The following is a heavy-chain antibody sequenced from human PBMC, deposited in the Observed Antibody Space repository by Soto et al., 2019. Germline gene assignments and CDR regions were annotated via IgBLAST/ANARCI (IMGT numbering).Heavy chain of an antibody. V-gene: IGHV1-69*06. Sequence: QVQLVQSGAEVKKPGSSVKVSCKASGGTFSSYAISWVRQAPGQGLEWMGGIIPIFGTANYAQKFQGRVTITADKSTSTAYMELSSLRSEDTAVYYCARVPDIVVVVAATPGDYYYGMDVWGQGTTVTVSS. D-gene: IGHD2-15*01. J-gene: IGHJ6*02. CDR3: ARVPDIVVVVAATPGDYYYGMDV. CDR1: GGTFSSYA. CDR2: IIPIFGTA.